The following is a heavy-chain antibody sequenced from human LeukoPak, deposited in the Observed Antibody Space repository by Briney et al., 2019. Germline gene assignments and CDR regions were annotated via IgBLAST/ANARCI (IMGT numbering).Heavy chain of an antibody. J-gene: IGHJ5*02. CDR3: ARVFGLWFGELRPWFDP. D-gene: IGHD3-10*01. V-gene: IGHV4-34*01. CDR1: GGSFSGYY. CDR2: INHSGST. Sequence: SETLSLTCAVYGGSFSGYYWSWIRQPPGKGLEWIGEINHSGSTNYNPSLKSRVTISVDTSKNQFSLKLSSVTAADTAVYYCARVFGLWFGELRPWFDPWGQGTLVTVSS.